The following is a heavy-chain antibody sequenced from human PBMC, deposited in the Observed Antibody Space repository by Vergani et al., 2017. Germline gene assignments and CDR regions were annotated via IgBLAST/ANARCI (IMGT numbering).Heavy chain of an antibody. CDR3: ARDLLYYDSSGYYSGFFDY. CDR1: GFTFSSYS. CDR2: IISSSSYI. D-gene: IGHD3-22*01. V-gene: IGHV3-21*01. Sequence: EVQLVESGGGLVKPGGSLRLSCAASGFTFSSYSMNWVRQAPGKGLEWVSSIISSSSYIYYADSVKGRFTISRDNAKNSLYLQMNSLRAEDTAVYYCARDLLYYDSSGYYSGFFDYWGEGTLVTVSS. J-gene: IGHJ4*02.